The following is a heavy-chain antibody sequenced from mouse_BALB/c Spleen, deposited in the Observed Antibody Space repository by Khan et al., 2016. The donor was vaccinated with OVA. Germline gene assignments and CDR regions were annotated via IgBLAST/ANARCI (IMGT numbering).Heavy chain of an antibody. J-gene: IGHJ3*01. CDR3: ATPEAYGDYGVFAY. V-gene: IGHV5-9-3*01. Sequence: EVELVESGGGLVKPGGSLKLSCAASGFTFSSDSMSWVRQTPEERLEWFVTIISGGSYTYYPDSVKGRITISRDTAKNTLYLQMSCLSSEDTAMYNGATPEAYGDYGVFAYWGQGTLVTVSA. CDR2: IISGGSYT. D-gene: IGHD2-13*01. CDR1: GFTFSSDS.